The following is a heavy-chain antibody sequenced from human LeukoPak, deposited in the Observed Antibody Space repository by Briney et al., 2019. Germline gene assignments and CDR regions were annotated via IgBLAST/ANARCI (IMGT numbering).Heavy chain of an antibody. V-gene: IGHV3-23*01. CDR1: LFTFSCYA. J-gene: IGHJ4*02. CDR3: ARVGSHDSGASYY. CDR2: ISGSDGST. D-gene: IGHD3-22*01. Sequence: GGPLSLSCSASLFTFSCYAMSWFLLSSSNCLQWVSTISGSDGSTYYADAVKGRFTISRDNTRDTLFLQMNSLRAEDTAVYFCARVGSHDSGASYYWGQGSPVTVSS.